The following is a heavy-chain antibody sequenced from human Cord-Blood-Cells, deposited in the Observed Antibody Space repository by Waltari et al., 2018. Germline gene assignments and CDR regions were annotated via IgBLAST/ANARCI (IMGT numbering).Heavy chain of an antibody. V-gene: IGHV4-34*01. CDR3: ARSGPGIAAAGNWYFDL. J-gene: IGHJ2*01. CDR2: INHSGST. CDR1: GWSFSGSS. Sequence: QVQLQQWGAGLLKPSATLSLTGAVHGWSFSGSSWSWIRQPPGKGRDGMGEINHSGSTNYNPSLKSRVTISVDTSKNQFSLKLSSVTAADTAVYYCARSGPGIAAAGNWYFDLWGRGTLVTVSS. D-gene: IGHD6-13*01.